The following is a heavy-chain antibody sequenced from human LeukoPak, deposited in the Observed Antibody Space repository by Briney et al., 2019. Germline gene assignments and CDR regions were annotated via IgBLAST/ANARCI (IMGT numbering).Heavy chain of an antibody. CDR3: ARAYYYDSSGYYYDLLGAFDI. CDR1: GFTFSSYA. CDR2: ISGSGGST. V-gene: IGHV3-23*01. Sequence: GGSLRLSCAASGFTFSSYAMSWVRQAPGKGLEWVSAISGSGGSTYYADSVKGRFTISRDNAKNSLYLQMNSLRAEDTAVYYCARAYYYDSSGYYYDLLGAFDIWGQGTMVTVSS. J-gene: IGHJ3*02. D-gene: IGHD3-22*01.